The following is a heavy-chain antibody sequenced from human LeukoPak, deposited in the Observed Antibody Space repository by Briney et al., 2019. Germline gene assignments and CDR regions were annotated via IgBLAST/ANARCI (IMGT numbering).Heavy chain of an antibody. J-gene: IGHJ5*02. V-gene: IGHV4-39*01. D-gene: IGHD3-10*01. CDR2: IYYSGST. CDR3: ARAHVLLCWFDP. Sequence: SETLSLTCTVSGGSISSSSYYWGWIRQPPGKGLEWIGSIYYSGSTYYNPSLKSRVTISVDTSKNQFSLKLSSVTAADTAVYYCARAHVLLCWFDPWGQGTLVTVSS. CDR1: GGSISSSSYY.